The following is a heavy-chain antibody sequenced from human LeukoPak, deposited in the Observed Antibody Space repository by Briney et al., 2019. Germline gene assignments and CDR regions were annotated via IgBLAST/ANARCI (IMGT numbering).Heavy chain of an antibody. CDR1: GFTFSSYW. Sequence: GGSLRLSCAASGFTFSSYWMHWVRQAPGKGLEWVATIKPDGSEKYYVDSVKGRFTISRDNAKNSLYLQMNSLRAEDTAVYYCAREWGMWPDDAFDIWGQGTMVTVSS. J-gene: IGHJ3*02. D-gene: IGHD3-16*01. CDR3: AREWGMWPDDAFDI. CDR2: IKPDGSEK. V-gene: IGHV3-7*01.